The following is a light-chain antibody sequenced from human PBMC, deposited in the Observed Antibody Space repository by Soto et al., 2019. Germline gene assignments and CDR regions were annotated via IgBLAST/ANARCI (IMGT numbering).Light chain of an antibody. CDR2: EVS. Sequence: QSVLTQPASVSGSPGQSVSISCTGTSSDVGRDKYVSWYQQHPGKVPKLLIYEVSDRPSGISNRFSGSKSGNTASLTISGLQAEDEADYYCSSYTSAHTVIFGGGTQLTVL. V-gene: IGLV2-14*01. CDR3: SSYTSAHTVI. J-gene: IGLJ2*01. CDR1: SSDVGRDKY.